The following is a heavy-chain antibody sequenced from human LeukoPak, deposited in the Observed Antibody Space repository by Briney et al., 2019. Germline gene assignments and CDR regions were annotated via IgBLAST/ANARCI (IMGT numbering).Heavy chain of an antibody. CDR2: INHSGST. V-gene: IGHV4-34*01. CDR3: AREILRELPEAPLRQDAFDI. CDR1: GGSFSGYY. D-gene: IGHD1-7*01. J-gene: IGHJ3*02. Sequence: TSETLSLTCAVYGGSFSGYYWSWIRQPPGKGLEWIGEINHSGSTNYNPSLKSRVTISVDTSKNQFSLKLSSVTAADTAVYYCAREILRELPEAPLRQDAFDIWGQGTMVTVSS.